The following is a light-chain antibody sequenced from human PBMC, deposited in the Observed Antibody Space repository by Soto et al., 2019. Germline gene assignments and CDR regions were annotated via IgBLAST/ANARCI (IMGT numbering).Light chain of an antibody. V-gene: IGKV1-5*03. J-gene: IGKJ1*01. CDR2: KAS. CDR3: QHYNSYSEA. CDR1: QTISSW. Sequence: EIRMSPSPSTLSGSIGDRVTITCRASQTISSWLAWYQQKPGKAPKLLIYKASTLKSGVPSRFSGSGSGTEFTLTISSLQPDDFATYYCQHYNSYSEAFGQGTKVAIK.